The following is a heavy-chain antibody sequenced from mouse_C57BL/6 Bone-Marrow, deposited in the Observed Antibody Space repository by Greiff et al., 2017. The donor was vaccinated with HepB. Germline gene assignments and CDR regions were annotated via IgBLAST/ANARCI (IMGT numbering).Heavy chain of an antibody. CDR1: GYTFTDYY. Sequence: VQLQHSGPELVKPGASVKISCKASGYTFTDYYMHWVKQSHGKSLEWIGDINPNNGGTSYNQKFKGKATLTVDKSSSTAYMELRSLTSEDSAVYYGEREYCGSRGRGFDVWGTGTTVTVAA. J-gene: IGHJ1*03. D-gene: IGHD1-1*01. CDR3: EREYCGSRGRGFDV. V-gene: IGHV1-26*01. CDR2: INPNNGGT.